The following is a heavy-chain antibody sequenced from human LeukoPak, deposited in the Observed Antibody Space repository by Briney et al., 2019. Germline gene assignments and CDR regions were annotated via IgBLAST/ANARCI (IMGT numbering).Heavy chain of an antibody. V-gene: IGHV3-23*01. CDR3: ARDHPYGDYWYYYYYYMDV. J-gene: IGHJ6*03. CDR1: GFTFSSYA. D-gene: IGHD4-17*01. CDR2: ISGSGGST. Sequence: GGSLRLSCAASGFTFSSYAMSWVRQAPGKGLEWVSAISGSGGSTYYADSVKGRFTISRDNSKNTLYLQMNSLRAEDTAVYYCARDHPYGDYWYYYYYYMDVWGKGTTVTVSS.